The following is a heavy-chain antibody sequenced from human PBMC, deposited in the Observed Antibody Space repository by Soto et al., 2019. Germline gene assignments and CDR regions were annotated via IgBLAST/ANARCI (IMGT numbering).Heavy chain of an antibody. J-gene: IGHJ6*02. D-gene: IGHD5-12*01. CDR3: ARRDIVPTDPTTAHYGMDV. Sequence: EVQLVQSGAEVKKPGESLRISCKGSGYSFTSYWISWVRQMPGKGLEWMGRIDPSDTYTNYSPSFQGHVTISADKSISTAYLQWSSLKASDTAMYYCARRDIVPTDPTTAHYGMDVWGQGTTVTVSS. V-gene: IGHV5-10-1*03. CDR1: GYSFTSYW. CDR2: IDPSDTYT.